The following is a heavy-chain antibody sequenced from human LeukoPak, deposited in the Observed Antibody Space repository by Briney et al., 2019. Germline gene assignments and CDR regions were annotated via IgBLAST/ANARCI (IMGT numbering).Heavy chain of an antibody. J-gene: IGHJ6*04. CDR3: EKAHIAVAGDLYYYGMDV. CDR1: GFTFSSYA. V-gene: IGHV3-23*01. Sequence: GESLRLSCAASGFTFSSYAMSWVRQTPGKGLEWVSAISGSGGSTYYADSVKGRFTISRDNSKNTLYLQMNSLRAEDTAVYYCEKAHIAVAGDLYYYGMDVWGKGTTVTVSS. D-gene: IGHD6-19*01. CDR2: ISGSGGST.